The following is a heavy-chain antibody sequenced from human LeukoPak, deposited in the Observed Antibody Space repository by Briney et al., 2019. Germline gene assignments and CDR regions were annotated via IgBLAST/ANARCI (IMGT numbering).Heavy chain of an antibody. CDR1: GFTFSSYG. CDR2: ISYDGSNK. D-gene: IGHD3-22*01. Sequence: RSLRLSCAASGFTFSSYGMHWVRQAPGKGLEWVAVISYDGSNKYYADSVKGRFTISRDNSKNTLYLQMNSLRAEDTAVYYCAKEVGFYYYDSSGLAIDYWGQGTLVTVSS. J-gene: IGHJ4*02. V-gene: IGHV3-30*18. CDR3: AKEVGFYYYDSSGLAIDY.